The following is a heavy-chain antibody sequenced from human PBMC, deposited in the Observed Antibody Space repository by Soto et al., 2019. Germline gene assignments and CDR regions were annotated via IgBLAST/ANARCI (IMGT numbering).Heavy chain of an antibody. J-gene: IGHJ4*02. Sequence: QVQLVQSGAEEKKPGASVKVSCKASGYTFTSYAMHWVRQAPGQRLEWMGWINAGNGNTKYSQKFQGRVTITRDTSASTAYMELSSLRSEDTAVYYCARTSGKAPAAAGFTSLHFDYWGQGTLVTVSS. CDR1: GYTFTSYA. CDR3: ARTSGKAPAAAGFTSLHFDY. V-gene: IGHV1-3*05. CDR2: INAGNGNT. D-gene: IGHD6-13*01.